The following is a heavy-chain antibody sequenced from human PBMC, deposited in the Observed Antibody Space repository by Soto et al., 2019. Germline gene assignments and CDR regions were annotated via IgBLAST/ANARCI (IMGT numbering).Heavy chain of an antibody. CDR2: IYYSGST. V-gene: IGHV4-31*03. CDR1: GGSISSGGYY. CDR3: AREPTSRYDSYYFDY. D-gene: IGHD5-12*01. Sequence: SETLSLTCTVSGGSISSGGYYWRWIRQHPGKGLEWIGYIYYSGSTYYNPSLKSRVTISVDTSKNQFSLKLSSVTAADTAVYYCAREPTSRYDSYYFDYWGQGXLVTVYS. J-gene: IGHJ4*02.